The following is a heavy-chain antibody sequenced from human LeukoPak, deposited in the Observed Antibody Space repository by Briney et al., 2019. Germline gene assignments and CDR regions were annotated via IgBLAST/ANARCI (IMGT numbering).Heavy chain of an antibody. V-gene: IGHV5-51*01. Sequence: GESLKISCKGSGYTFIRFWIGWVRQMPGRGLEWMGIIYPGDSETRYSPSFQGQVTISVDKSISTAYLQWSSLKASDTAVYYCATGGIYSSNFDYWGQGTLVTVSS. CDR3: ATGGIYSSNFDY. CDR2: IYPGDSET. CDR1: GYTFIRFW. D-gene: IGHD5-18*01. J-gene: IGHJ4*02.